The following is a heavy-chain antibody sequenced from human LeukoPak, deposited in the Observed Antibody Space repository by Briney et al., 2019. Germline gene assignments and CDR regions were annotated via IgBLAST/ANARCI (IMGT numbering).Heavy chain of an antibody. CDR3: ARRFVHCSSTSCYNPAFDI. CDR1: GGSFSGYY. V-gene: IGHV4-34*01. CDR2: INHSGST. D-gene: IGHD2-2*02. Sequence: PSETLSLTCAVYGGSFSGYYWSWIRQPPGKGLEWIGEINHSGSTNYNPSLKSRVTISVDTSKNQFSLKLSSVTAADTAVYYCARRFVHCSSTSCYNPAFDIWGQGTMVTVSS. J-gene: IGHJ3*02.